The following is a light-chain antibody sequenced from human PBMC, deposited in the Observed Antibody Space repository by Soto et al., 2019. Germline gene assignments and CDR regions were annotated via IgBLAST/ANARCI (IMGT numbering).Light chain of an antibody. V-gene: IGLV2-14*01. J-gene: IGLJ2*01. CDR2: DVS. CDR1: SSDVGGYNY. CDR3: SSYTSSSTLVV. Sequence: QSALTQPASVSGSPGQSITISCTGTSSDVGGYNYVSWYQQHPGKAPKLMIYDVSNRPSGVSNRFSGSKSGNTASLTISGLQDVDEDDYYCSSYTSSSTLVVFGGGTKLTVL.